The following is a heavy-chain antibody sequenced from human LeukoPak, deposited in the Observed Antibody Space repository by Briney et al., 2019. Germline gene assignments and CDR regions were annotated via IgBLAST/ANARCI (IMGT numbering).Heavy chain of an antibody. CDR2: ISWDGGST. J-gene: IGHJ5*02. CDR1: GFTFDDYA. CDR3: AKDNLPYDFWSGYYS. V-gene: IGHV3-43D*04. Sequence: GGSLRLSCAASGFTFDDYAMHWVRQAPGKGLEWVSLISWDGGSTYYADSVKGRFTISRDNSKNSLYLQMNSLRAEDTASYYCAKDNLPYDFWSGYYSWGQGTLVTVSS. D-gene: IGHD3-3*01.